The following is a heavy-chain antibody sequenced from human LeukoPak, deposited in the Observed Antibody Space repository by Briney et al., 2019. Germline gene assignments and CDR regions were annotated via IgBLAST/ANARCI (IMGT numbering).Heavy chain of an antibody. J-gene: IGHJ4*02. CDR2: IIPIFGTA. V-gene: IGHV1-69*05. CDR1: GGTFTSYA. Sequence: SVKVSCKASGGTFTSYAISWVRQAPGQGLEWMGGIIPIFGTANYAQKFQGRVTITTDESTSTAYMELSSLRSEDTAVYYCARERDYYGSGSYYNPRWFDYWGQGTLVTVSS. CDR3: ARERDYYGSGSYYNPRWFDY. D-gene: IGHD3-10*01.